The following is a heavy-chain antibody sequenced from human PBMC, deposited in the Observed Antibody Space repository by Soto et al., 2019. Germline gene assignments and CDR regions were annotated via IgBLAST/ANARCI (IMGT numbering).Heavy chain of an antibody. CDR2: LYSSGTT. Sequence: PGGSLRLSCAASGFTVSSNYMSWVRQAPGKGLEWVSILYSSGTTYYADSVKGRFTISRDNSKNILYLQMNSLRAEDTAVYYCARADYTSGWFGWFDPWGQGTLVTVSS. J-gene: IGHJ5*02. D-gene: IGHD6-13*01. V-gene: IGHV3-53*01. CDR1: GFTVSSNY. CDR3: ARADYTSGWFGWFDP.